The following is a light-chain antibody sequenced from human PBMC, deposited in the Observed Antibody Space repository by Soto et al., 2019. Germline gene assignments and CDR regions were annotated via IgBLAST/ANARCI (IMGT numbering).Light chain of an antibody. CDR3: QHYNSYSEA. J-gene: IGKJ1*01. Sequence: DIQMTQSPSTLSGSVGDRVTITCRASQTISSWLAWYQQKPGKAPKLLIYKASTLKSGVPSRFRGSGSWREFTITIRSLQPDDFETYSCQHYNSYSEAFGQGTKVELK. CDR1: QTISSW. CDR2: KAS. V-gene: IGKV1-5*03.